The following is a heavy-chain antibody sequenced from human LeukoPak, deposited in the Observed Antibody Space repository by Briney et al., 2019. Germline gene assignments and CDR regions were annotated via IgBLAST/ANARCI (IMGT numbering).Heavy chain of an antibody. Sequence: PGGSLRLSCAASGFTFSNYVMNWVRQAPGKGLEWVSGISGGGGTTHYADSVQGRFTISRDNSKNTLYLQMNSLRAEDTAVYYCATYGSGNYYKKAFDYWGQGTLVTVSS. D-gene: IGHD3-10*01. CDR2: ISGGGGTT. J-gene: IGHJ4*02. CDR3: ATYGSGNYYKKAFDY. V-gene: IGHV3-23*01. CDR1: GFTFSNYV.